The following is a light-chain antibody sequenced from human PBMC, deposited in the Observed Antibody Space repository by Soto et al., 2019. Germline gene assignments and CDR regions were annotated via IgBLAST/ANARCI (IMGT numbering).Light chain of an antibody. CDR1: SSNIGSNT. J-gene: IGLJ3*02. Sequence: QSVLTQPPSVSGTPGQRVTISCSGSSSNIGSNTVNWYQKLPGRAPKLLVYSNNNNRPSGDPARFFGFKSGTSASLAISWLQSEDEADYYCAAWDDRFNGPVFGGGTKLTVL. V-gene: IGLV1-44*01. CDR3: AAWDDRFNGPV. CDR2: SNNN.